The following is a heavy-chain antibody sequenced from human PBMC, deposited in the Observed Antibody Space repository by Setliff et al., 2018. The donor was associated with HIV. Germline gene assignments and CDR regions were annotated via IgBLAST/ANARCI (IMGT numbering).Heavy chain of an antibody. CDR1: GFTFSNQV. V-gene: IGHV3-74*01. D-gene: IGHD3-22*01. J-gene: IGHJ4*02. CDR3: VRGSGYYYFDN. Sequence: GGSLRLSCAASGFTFSNQVMTWVRQAPGKGLEWVSSMNTDGSSTRYADSVKGRFTISRDNAKNMLYLQMNSLSADDTAVYYCVRGSGYYYFDNWGQGALVTVSS. CDR2: MNTDGSST.